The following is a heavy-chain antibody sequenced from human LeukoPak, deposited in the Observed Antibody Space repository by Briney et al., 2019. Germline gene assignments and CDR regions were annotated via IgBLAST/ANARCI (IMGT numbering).Heavy chain of an antibody. CDR3: VRGHLNYYGSGSYYKGFDY. Sequence: PSETLSLTCAVYGGSFSGYYWSWIRQPPGKGLKWIGEINHSGSTNYNPSLKSRVTISVDTSKNQFSLKLSSVTAADTAVYYCVRGHLNYYGSGSYYKGFDYWGQGTLVTVSS. D-gene: IGHD3-10*01. J-gene: IGHJ4*02. V-gene: IGHV4-34*01. CDR2: INHSGST. CDR1: GGSFSGYY.